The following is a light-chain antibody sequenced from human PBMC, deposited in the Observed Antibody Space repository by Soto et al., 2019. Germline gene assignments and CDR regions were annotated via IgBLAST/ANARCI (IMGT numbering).Light chain of an antibody. CDR3: QQYSNWPRT. J-gene: IGKJ1*01. CDR2: AAS. CDR1: QSVSSN. Sequence: EIVMTQSPATLSVSPGERATLSCRASQSVSSNLAWYQQKPGQAPRLLIYAASTRATGIPARFSGSGSGTEFTLAITSLQSEDFAVYYCQQYSNWPRTFGQGTKVDIK. V-gene: IGKV3-15*01.